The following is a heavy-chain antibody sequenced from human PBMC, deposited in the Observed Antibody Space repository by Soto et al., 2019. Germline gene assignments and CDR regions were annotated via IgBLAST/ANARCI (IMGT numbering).Heavy chain of an antibody. V-gene: IGHV1-8*01. J-gene: IGHJ5*01. CDR2: MTPDSGDT. Sequence: QVQLVQSGAEVRKPGASVKVSCKASGHTPASYDINWVRQATGQGLEWMGWMTPDSGDTGYAQKFQGRVTMTWDTSITTAYMELSSLRSDDTAVYYCARDPFYGWFDSWGQGTLVTVSS. D-gene: IGHD3-16*01. CDR3: ARDPFYGWFDS. CDR1: GHTPASYD.